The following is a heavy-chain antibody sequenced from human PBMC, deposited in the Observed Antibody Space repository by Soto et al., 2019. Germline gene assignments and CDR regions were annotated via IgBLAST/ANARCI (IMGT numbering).Heavy chain of an antibody. CDR3: ASGVAASHFYYYYMDV. J-gene: IGHJ6*03. V-gene: IGHV3-11*01. Sequence: QVQLVESGGGLVKPGGSLRLSCAASGFNFSDYYMSWIRQAPGKGLEWVSDISGSGSTIYYADSVKSRFTSTRDNAKNSLHLQMDSLRAEDTAVYYCASGVAASHFYYYYMDVWGKGTTVTVSS. D-gene: IGHD2-15*01. CDR2: ISGSGSTI. CDR1: GFNFSDYY.